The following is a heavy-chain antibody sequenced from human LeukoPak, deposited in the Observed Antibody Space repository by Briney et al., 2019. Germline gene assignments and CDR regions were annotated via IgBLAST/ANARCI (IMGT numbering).Heavy chain of an antibody. CDR3: ARDKEWLLTYFDY. Sequence: PGGSLRLSCAVSGFTFSRYWMYWVRQVPGKGLVWVSRINGDGTSTSYDDSVKGRFTISRDNAKSTLYLQMNSLRGEDTAVYYCARDKEWLLTYFDYWGQGTLVTVSS. CDR1: GFTFSRYW. CDR2: INGDGTST. D-gene: IGHD3-3*01. J-gene: IGHJ4*02. V-gene: IGHV3-74*01.